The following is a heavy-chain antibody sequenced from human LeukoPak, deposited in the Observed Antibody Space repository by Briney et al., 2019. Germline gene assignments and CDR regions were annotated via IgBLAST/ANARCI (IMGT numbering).Heavy chain of an antibody. Sequence: GGSLRLSCAASGFXFSSYAISWVRQAPGKGLEWVSAISGSGGSTYYADSMKGRSTISRDNSKNTLYLQMNSLRAEGTAVYFCAKLDYYDTHWGQGTLVTVSS. CDR2: ISGSGGST. CDR1: GFXFSSYA. J-gene: IGHJ4*02. V-gene: IGHV3-23*01. CDR3: AKLDYYDTH. D-gene: IGHD3-22*01.